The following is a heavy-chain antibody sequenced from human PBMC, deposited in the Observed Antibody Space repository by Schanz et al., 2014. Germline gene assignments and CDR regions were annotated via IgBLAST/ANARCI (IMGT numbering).Heavy chain of an antibody. CDR2: ISGSGGST. Sequence: EVQLLESGGGLVQPGGSLRLSCAASGFTFSSYAMTWVRQAPGKGLEWVSAISGSGGSTYYADSVKGRFTISRDNSKNTLYLQMNSLRAEDTAVCYCARDRRNADLDYWGQGTLVIVSS. D-gene: IGHD1-1*01. CDR3: ARDRRNADLDY. V-gene: IGHV3-23*01. CDR1: GFTFSSYA. J-gene: IGHJ4*02.